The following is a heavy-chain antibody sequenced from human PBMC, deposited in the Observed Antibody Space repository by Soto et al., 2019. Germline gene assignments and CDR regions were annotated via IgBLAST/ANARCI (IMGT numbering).Heavy chain of an antibody. Sequence: QVQLQESGPGLVKPSDTLSLTCAVSGYSISSSNWWGWIRQPPGKGLEWIGYIYYSGSTYYNPSLNRPVTMSVDTSKTQFSLKLSSVTAVDTAVYYCAIKTGVLEAFDIWGQGTMVTVSS. J-gene: IGHJ3*02. D-gene: IGHD2-8*01. CDR3: AIKTGVLEAFDI. CDR2: IYYSGST. CDR1: GYSISSSNW. V-gene: IGHV4-28*01.